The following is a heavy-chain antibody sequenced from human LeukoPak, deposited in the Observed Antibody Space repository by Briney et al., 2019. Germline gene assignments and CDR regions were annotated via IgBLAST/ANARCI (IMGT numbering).Heavy chain of an antibody. Sequence: GGSLRLSCAASGFTFSSYSMNWVRQAPGKGLEWVSYISSSSSTIYYADSVKGRFTISRDNAKNSLYLQMNSLRAEDTAVYYCARDPCSGGSCSDLDYWGQGTLVTVSS. D-gene: IGHD2-15*01. CDR3: ARDPCSGGSCSDLDY. CDR2: ISSSSSTI. V-gene: IGHV3-48*04. CDR1: GFTFSSYS. J-gene: IGHJ4*02.